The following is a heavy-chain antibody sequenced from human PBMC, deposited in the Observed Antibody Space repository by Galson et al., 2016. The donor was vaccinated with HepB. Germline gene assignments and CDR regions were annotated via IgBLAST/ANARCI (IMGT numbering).Heavy chain of an antibody. CDR2: VSNDEAWR. Sequence: SLRLSCAASGFSFDDYAMHWVRQAPAKGLEWVAVVSNDEAWRFYADSVKGRFSISRDNSKNTLYLQMNSLKTEDTAFYYCARGKGPGSFLIDYWGQGTLVTVSS. CDR1: GFSFDDYA. CDR3: ARGKGPGSFLIDY. J-gene: IGHJ4*02. D-gene: IGHD3-10*01. V-gene: IGHV3-30-3*01.